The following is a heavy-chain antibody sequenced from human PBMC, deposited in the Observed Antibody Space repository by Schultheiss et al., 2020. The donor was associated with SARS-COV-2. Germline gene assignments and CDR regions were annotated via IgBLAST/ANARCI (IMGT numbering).Heavy chain of an antibody. V-gene: IGHV3-48*03. D-gene: IGHD4-23*01. CDR1: GFTFSSYE. CDR3: ARVATPRPYYYYYMDV. Sequence: GGSLRLSCAASGFTFSSYEINWVRQAPGKGLEWVSYISSSGSTIYYADSVKGRFTISRDNAKNSLYLQMNSLRAEDTAVYYCARVATPRPYYYYYMDVWGKGTTVTVSS. J-gene: IGHJ6*03. CDR2: ISSSGSTI.